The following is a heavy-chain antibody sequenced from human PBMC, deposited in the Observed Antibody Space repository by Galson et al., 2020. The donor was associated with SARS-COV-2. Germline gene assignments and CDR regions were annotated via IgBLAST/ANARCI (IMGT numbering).Heavy chain of an antibody. V-gene: IGHV1-18*04. Sequence: ASVKVSCKASGYTFTGYYMHWVRQAPGQGLEWMGWISAYNGNTNYAQKLQGRVTMTTDTSTSTAYMELRSLRSDDTAVYYCARVTDYGDYDWWYFDLWGRGTLVTVSS. CDR2: ISAYNGNT. D-gene: IGHD4-17*01. J-gene: IGHJ2*01. CDR3: ARVTDYGDYDWWYFDL. CDR1: GYTFTGYY.